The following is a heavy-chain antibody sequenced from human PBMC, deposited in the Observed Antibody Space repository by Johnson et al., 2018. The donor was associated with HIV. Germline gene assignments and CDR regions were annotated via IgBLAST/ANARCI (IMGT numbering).Heavy chain of an antibody. D-gene: IGHD6-19*01. V-gene: IGHV3-30-3*01. CDR3: ARVVLVRLAVAGPSRDAFDI. J-gene: IGHJ3*02. CDR2: ISYDGSNK. Sequence: VQLVESGGGVVQPGRSLRLSCAASGFTFSSYAMHWVRQAPGKGLEWVAVISYDGSNKYYADSVKGRFTISRDNSKNTLYLQMNSLRAEDTALYYCARVVLVRLAVAGPSRDAFDIWGQGTMVTVSS. CDR1: GFTFSSYA.